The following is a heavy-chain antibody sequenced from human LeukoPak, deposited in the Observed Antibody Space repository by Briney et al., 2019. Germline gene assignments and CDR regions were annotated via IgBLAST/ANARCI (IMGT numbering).Heavy chain of an antibody. V-gene: IGHV3-74*01. J-gene: IGHJ4*02. D-gene: IGHD3-22*01. Sequence: QPGRSLRLSCATSGFTFTTFWVHWVRQAPGKGLVWVSRINHDGSSTNYADSVKGRFTISRDNAKNTVYLQMNSLRAEDTAVYYCVRDWGYDSSGYWQKYFDTWGQGTLVTVSS. CDR3: VRDWGYDSSGYWQKYFDT. CDR1: GFTFTTFW. CDR2: INHDGSST.